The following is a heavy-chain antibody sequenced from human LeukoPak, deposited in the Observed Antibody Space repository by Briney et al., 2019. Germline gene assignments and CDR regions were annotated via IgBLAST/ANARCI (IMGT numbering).Heavy chain of an antibody. CDR2: IDPSDSYT. Sequence: GESLRISCKGSGYSFTSYWISWVRQMPGKGLEWMGRIDPSDSYTNYSPSFQGHVTISADKSISTAYLQWSSLRASDTPMYYCAISRYCGGDCYPPFDYWGQGTLVTVSS. CDR1: GYSFTSYW. D-gene: IGHD2-21*02. V-gene: IGHV5-10-1*01. CDR3: AISRYCGGDCYPPFDY. J-gene: IGHJ4*02.